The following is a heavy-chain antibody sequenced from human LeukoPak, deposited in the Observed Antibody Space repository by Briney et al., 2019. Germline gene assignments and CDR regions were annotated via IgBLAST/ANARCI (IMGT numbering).Heavy chain of an antibody. Sequence: GGSLRLSCAASGFTFSSYAMHWVRQAPGTGLEWVAVISYDGSNKYYAASVKGRFTISRDNSKNTLYLQMNSLRAEDTAVYYCASRKDTPHLPDYWGQGTLVTVSS. V-gene: IGHV3-30-3*01. CDR2: ISYDGSNK. D-gene: IGHD5-18*01. CDR3: ASRKDTPHLPDY. CDR1: GFTFSSYA. J-gene: IGHJ4*02.